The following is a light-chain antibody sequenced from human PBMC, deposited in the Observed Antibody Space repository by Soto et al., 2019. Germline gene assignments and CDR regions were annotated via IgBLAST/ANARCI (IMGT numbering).Light chain of an antibody. V-gene: IGLV2-8*01. CDR1: PGDIGNYNY. Sequence: QPVLTQPPSASGSPGQSVTISCTGTPGDIGNYNYVSWYQQHPGKAPKLMIFEVNKRPSGVPDRFSGSKSGITASLTVSGLQAEDEADYYCASYAGSNTAVFGGGTQLTVL. J-gene: IGLJ7*01. CDR2: EVN. CDR3: ASYAGSNTAV.